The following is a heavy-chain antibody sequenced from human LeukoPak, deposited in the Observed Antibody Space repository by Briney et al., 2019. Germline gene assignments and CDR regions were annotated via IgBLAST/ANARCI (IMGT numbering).Heavy chain of an antibody. D-gene: IGHD5-18*01. CDR3: ARLCFSRRYGYGVFDY. J-gene: IGHJ4*02. V-gene: IGHV4-39*01. Sequence: SETLSLTCTVSGGSISSSSYYWGWIRQPPGKGLEWIGSIYYSGSTYYNPSLKSRVTISVDTSKNQFSLKLSSVTAADTAVYYCARLCFSRRYGYGVFDYWGQGTLVTVSS. CDR2: IYYSGST. CDR1: GGSISSSSYY.